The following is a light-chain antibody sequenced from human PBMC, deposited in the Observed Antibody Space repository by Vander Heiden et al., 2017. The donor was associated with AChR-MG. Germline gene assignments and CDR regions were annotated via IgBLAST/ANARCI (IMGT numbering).Light chain of an antibody. CDR2: LNN. V-gene: IGLV1-44*01. J-gene: IGLJ2*01. CDR1: TSNIGANT. Sequence: QSVLTQPPSLSGTPGQRVTISCSGSTSNIGANTVSWYQQVPGTAPKLLIFLNNQRPSGVPDRFSGSGSGTSASLAISGLQSEDEADYFCASWDDSLSGAVFGGGTKLTVL. CDR3: ASWDDSLSGAV.